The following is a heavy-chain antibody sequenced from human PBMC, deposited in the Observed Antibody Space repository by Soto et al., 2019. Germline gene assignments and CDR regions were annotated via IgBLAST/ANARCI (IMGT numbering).Heavy chain of an antibody. CDR3: VSQRTTVLTQAYFDY. CDR1: GGSVTNSSYY. V-gene: IGHV4-39*01. D-gene: IGHD4-17*01. J-gene: IGHJ4*02. Sequence: SENLSLTCPVSGGSVTNSSYYWGWMRQSPGKGLEWIGSVYSRGRSYYKSSVKSRVTISVDTSKNQFSLHFNSVTASDTALYYCVSQRTTVLTQAYFDYWGPGALVTVSS. CDR2: VYSRGRS.